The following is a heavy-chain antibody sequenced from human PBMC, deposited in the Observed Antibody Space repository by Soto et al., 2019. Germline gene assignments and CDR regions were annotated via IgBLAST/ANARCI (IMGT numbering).Heavy chain of an antibody. CDR3: ASGKQWLVPDLEAFDI. CDR2: MNPNSGNT. CDR1: GYTFTSYD. Sequence: ASVKVSCKASGYTFTSYDINWVRQATGQGLEWMGWMNPNSGNTGYAQKFQGRVTMTRNTSISTAYMELSSLRSEDTAVYYCASGKQWLVPDLEAFDIWGKGTMVTVS. V-gene: IGHV1-8*01. J-gene: IGHJ3*02. D-gene: IGHD6-19*01.